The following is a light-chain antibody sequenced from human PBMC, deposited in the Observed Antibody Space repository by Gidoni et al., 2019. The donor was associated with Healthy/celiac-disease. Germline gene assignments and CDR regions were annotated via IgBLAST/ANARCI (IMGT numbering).Light chain of an antibody. Sequence: QSALTKPASVSGSPGQPITISCTGTSSDVGSYNLVSWYQQHQGKAPKLMIYEVSKRPSVVSNRFSGSKSGNTASLTISGLQAEDDADYYCCSYAGSSTWVFGGGTKLTVL. CDR3: CSYAGSSTWV. CDR1: SSDVGSYNL. J-gene: IGLJ3*02. CDR2: EVS. V-gene: IGLV2-23*02.